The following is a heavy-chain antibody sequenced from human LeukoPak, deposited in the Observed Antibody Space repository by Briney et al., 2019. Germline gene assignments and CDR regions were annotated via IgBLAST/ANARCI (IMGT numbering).Heavy chain of an antibody. CDR1: GGSISSSSYY. CDR3: AVNDVGYSYGNPFDY. J-gene: IGHJ4*02. D-gene: IGHD5-18*01. V-gene: IGHV4-39*07. CDR2: IYYSGST. Sequence: SETLSLTCTVSGGSISSSSYYWGWIRQPPGTGLEWIGSIYYSGSTYYNPSLKSRVTISVDTSKNQFSLKLSSVTAADTAVYYCAVNDVGYSYGNPFDYWGQGTLVTVSS.